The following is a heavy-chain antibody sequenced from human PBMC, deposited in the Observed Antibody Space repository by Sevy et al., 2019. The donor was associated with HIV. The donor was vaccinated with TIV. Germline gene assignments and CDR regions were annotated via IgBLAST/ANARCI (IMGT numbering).Heavy chain of an antibody. V-gene: IGHV6-1*01. J-gene: IGHJ4*02. CDR1: GDSVSSNSAA. CDR3: ERGFFGDSAMGPVFDY. CDR2: TYYRSKWYY. Sequence: SQTLSLTCAISGDSVSSNSAAWNWIRQSPSRGLEWLGRTYYRSKWYYDYAVSVKSRITINPDTSKNHFSLQLNSGTPESAAVYYCERGFFGDSAMGPVFDYWGQGTLVTVSS. D-gene: IGHD2-8*01.